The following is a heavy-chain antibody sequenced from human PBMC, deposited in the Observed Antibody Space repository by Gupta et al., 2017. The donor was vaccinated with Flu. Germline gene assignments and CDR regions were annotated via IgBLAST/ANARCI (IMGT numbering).Heavy chain of an antibody. V-gene: IGHV4-30-4*01. J-gene: IGHJ4*02. D-gene: IGHD4-4*01. CDR1: GGSISSGDYY. CDR3: ARGFYEGNSAWSY. CDR2: IYYTGGT. Sequence: QVQLQESGPGLVKASQTLSLTCAVSGGSISSGDYYWSWIRQPPGKGLEWIGYIYYTGGTSYNVSLKSRVTISVDASKNQFSLKLNSVTAADTAVYYCARGFYEGNSAWSYWGQGILVTVSS.